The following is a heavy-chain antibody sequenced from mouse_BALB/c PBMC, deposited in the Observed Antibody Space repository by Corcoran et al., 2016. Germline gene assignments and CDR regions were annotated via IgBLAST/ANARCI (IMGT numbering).Heavy chain of an antibody. V-gene: IGHV14-3*02. D-gene: IGHD4-1*01. Sequence: EVQLQQSGAELVKPGASVKLSCTASGFNIKDTYMHWVKQRPEQGLEWIGRIDPANGNTKYDPKFQGKATITADTSSNTAYLQLSSLTSEDTAVYYCANWDWYFDVWRAGTTVIVSS. J-gene: IGHJ1*01. CDR3: ANWDWYFDV. CDR2: IDPANGNT. CDR1: GFNIKDTY.